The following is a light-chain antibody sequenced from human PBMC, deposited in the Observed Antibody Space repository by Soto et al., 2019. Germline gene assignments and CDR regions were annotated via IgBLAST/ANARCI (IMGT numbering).Light chain of an antibody. CDR1: SSDVGAHNS. CDR3: SSYTSSSTV. J-gene: IGLJ3*02. V-gene: IGLV2-14*01. Sequence: QSALTQPASVSGSPGQSITISCTGTSSDVGAHNSVSWYQQHPGKAPKLMIYEVTNRPSGVSNRFSGSKSGNTASLTISGHEAEDEAHYYWSSYTSSSTVFGGGTKLTVL. CDR2: EVT.